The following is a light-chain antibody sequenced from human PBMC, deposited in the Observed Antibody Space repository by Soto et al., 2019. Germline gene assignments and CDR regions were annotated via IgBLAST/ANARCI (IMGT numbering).Light chain of an antibody. Sequence: DIQMTQSPSTLSASVGDRVTITCRASQSISSWLAWYQQKPGKAPKLLIYKASSLESGVPSRFSGSGSGTEFTLTISSLQPDDFATYYCQQYNSYSSFGQGTKV. CDR1: QSISSW. V-gene: IGKV1-5*03. CDR2: KAS. CDR3: QQYNSYSS. J-gene: IGKJ1*01.